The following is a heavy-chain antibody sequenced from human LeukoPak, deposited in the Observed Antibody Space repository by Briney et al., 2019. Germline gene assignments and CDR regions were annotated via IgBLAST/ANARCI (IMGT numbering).Heavy chain of an antibody. V-gene: IGHV3-30*04. CDR3: AGGNLYYDSSGFDY. D-gene: IGHD3-22*01. CDR1: GFTFSSYA. Sequence: TGGSLRLSCAASGFTFSSYAMHWVRQAPGKGLEWVAAISYDGSNKYYADSVKGRFTISRDNSKNTLYLQMNSLRAEDTAVYYCAGGNLYYDSSGFDYWGRGTLVTVSS. J-gene: IGHJ4*02. CDR2: ISYDGSNK.